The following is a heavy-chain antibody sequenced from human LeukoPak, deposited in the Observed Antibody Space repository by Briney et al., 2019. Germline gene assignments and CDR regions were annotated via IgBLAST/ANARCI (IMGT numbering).Heavy chain of an antibody. CDR2: IYTSGST. D-gene: IGHD3-3*01. Sequence: SETLSLTCAVYGGSFSGYYWSWIRQPAGKGLEWIGRIYTSGSTNYNPSLKSRVTMSVDTSKNQFSLKLSSVTAADTAVYYCARDIEYVFGSVFWFDYWGQGPLPTVSA. CDR3: ARDIEYVFGSVFWFDY. J-gene: IGHJ4*02. CDR1: GGSFSGYY. V-gene: IGHV4-4*07.